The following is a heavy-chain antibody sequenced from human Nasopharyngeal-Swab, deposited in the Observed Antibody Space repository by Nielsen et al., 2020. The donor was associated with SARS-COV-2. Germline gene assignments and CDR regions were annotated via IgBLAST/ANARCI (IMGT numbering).Heavy chain of an antibody. D-gene: IGHD4-23*01. CDR2: IDEYGSVT. J-gene: IGHJ4*02. CDR1: GYTFSSYW. CDR3: TRDIGGKYDY. V-gene: IGHV3-74*01. Sequence: GESLKISCAGSGYTFSSYWMHWVRQVPGKGLVWVSRIDEYGSVTDYADSVKGRFTISRDNAKNTLYLQMNSLRGEDTAVYYCTRDIGGKYDYWGQGNLVTVSS.